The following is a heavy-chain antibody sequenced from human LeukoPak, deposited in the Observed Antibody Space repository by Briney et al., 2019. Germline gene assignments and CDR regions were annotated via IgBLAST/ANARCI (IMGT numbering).Heavy chain of an antibody. J-gene: IGHJ5*02. CDR1: GYTFTSYY. V-gene: IGHV1-46*01. CDR3: ARDREHYDFWSGYYSRTHNWFDP. D-gene: IGHD3-3*01. Sequence: ASVKVSCKASGYTFTSYYIHWVRQAPGQGLEWMGIINPSGGSTSYAQKFQGRVTMTRDTSTSTVYMELSSLRSEDTAVYYCARDREHYDFWSGYYSRTHNWFDPWGQGTLVTVSS. CDR2: INPSGGST.